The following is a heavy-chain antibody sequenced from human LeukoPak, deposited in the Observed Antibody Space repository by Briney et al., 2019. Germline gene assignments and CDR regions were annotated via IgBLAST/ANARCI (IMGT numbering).Heavy chain of an antibody. J-gene: IGHJ6*03. CDR2: IYSGGST. CDR1: GFTVSSNY. Sequence: GGSLRLSCAASGFTVSSNYMSWVRQAPGKGLEWVPVIYSGGSTYYADSVKGRFTISRDNSKNTLYLQMNSLRAEDTAVYYCAREVLGKYCSSTSCSSYYYYYYMDVWGKGTTVTVSS. V-gene: IGHV3-66*02. CDR3: AREVLGKYCSSTSCSSYYYYYYMDV. D-gene: IGHD2-2*01.